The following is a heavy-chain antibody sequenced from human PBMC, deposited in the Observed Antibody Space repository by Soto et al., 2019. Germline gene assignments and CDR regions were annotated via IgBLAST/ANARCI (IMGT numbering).Heavy chain of an antibody. D-gene: IGHD4-17*01. CDR1: GCTFSSYT. CDR2: IIPILGIA. J-gene: IGHJ6*02. V-gene: IGHV1-69*02. Sequence: SVKVSCKASGCTFSSYTISWVRQAPGQGLEWMGRIIPILGIANYAQKFQGRVTITADKSTSTAYMELSSLRSEDTAVYYCARAFKSVAVTTIYYGMDVWGQGTTVTVSS. CDR3: ARAFKSVAVTTIYYGMDV.